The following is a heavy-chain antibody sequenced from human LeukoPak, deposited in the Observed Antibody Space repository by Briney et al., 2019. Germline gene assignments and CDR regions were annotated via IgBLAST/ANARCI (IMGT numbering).Heavy chain of an antibody. D-gene: IGHD2/OR15-2a*01. V-gene: IGHV4-39*07. J-gene: IGHJ3*02. Sequence: SETLSLTCTVSSGSISTSNYYWGWVRQPPGKALEWIGNIFYSGSTYYSPSLKSRVTISLDTSRNQFSLKLNSVTAADTAVYYCARDSDPDSLSALDIWGQGTMVTVSS. CDR1: SGSISTSNYY. CDR2: IFYSGST. CDR3: ARDSDPDSLSALDI.